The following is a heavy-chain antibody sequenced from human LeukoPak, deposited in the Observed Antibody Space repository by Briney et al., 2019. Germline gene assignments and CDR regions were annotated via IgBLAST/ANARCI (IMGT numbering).Heavy chain of an antibody. CDR3: ARIRQDYKYFYGMDA. D-gene: IGHD3-10*01. V-gene: IGHV1-2*02. Sequence: ASVKVSFKASGYTFSGYYIHWVRQAPGQGLEWVGYINPKSGDTNYAEKFQGRVTMARDTSINTAFLEVSSLTSGDTAVYLCARIRQDYKYFYGMDAWGQGTSATVSS. CDR2: INPKSGDT. J-gene: IGHJ6*02. CDR1: GYTFSGYY.